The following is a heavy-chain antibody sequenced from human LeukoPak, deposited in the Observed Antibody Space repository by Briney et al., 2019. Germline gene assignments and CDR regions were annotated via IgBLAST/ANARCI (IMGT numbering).Heavy chain of an antibody. V-gene: IGHV4-34*01. Sequence: SETLSLTCAVYVGSFSSYYWSWIRQPPGKGLEWIGEINHSGSTNYNPSLKSRVTISVDTSKNQFSLKLSSVTAADTAVYYCGTWTTVASYFDYWGQGALVTVSS. D-gene: IGHD4-17*01. J-gene: IGHJ4*02. CDR3: GTWTTVASYFDY. CDR1: VGSFSSYY. CDR2: INHSGST.